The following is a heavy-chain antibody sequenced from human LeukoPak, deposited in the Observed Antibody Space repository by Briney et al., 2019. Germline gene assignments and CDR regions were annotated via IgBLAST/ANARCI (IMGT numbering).Heavy chain of an antibody. D-gene: IGHD4-17*01. CDR1: GRSISSSSYY. CDR3: ARGYGDYAIAH. J-gene: IGHJ5*02. CDR2: IYYSGST. Sequence: SGTLSLTCTVSGRSISSSSYYWGWIRQPPGKGLEWIGSIYYSGSTYYNPSLKSRVTISVDTSKNQFSLKLSSVTAADTAVYYCARGYGDYAIAHWGQGTLVTVSS. V-gene: IGHV4-39*07.